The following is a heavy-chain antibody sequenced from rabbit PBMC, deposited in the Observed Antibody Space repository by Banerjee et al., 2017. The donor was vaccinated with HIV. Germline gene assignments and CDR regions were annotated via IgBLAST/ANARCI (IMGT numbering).Heavy chain of an antibody. D-gene: IGHD2-1*01. CDR3: ARGGDGVSFEL. CDR1: GFTLSNYD. J-gene: IGHJ4*01. V-gene: IGHV1S45*01. Sequence: QEQLVESGGGLVKPGASLTLTCKASGFTLSNYDMCWVRQAPGKGLEWIACIYTGDGVTYYATWAKGRFTISKTSSTTVTLQMTSLTAADTATYFCARGGDGVSFELRGQGTLVTVS. CDR2: IYTGDGVT.